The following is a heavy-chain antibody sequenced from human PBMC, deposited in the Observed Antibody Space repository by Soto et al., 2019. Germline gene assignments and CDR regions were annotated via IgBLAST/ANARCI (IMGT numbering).Heavy chain of an antibody. Sequence: PSETLSLTCTVSGGSISSGGYYWSWIRQHPGKGLEWIGYIYYSGSTYYNPSLKSRVTISVDTSKNQFSLKLSSVTAADTAVYYCARDTTTTGGNWFDPWGQGTLVTVSS. J-gene: IGHJ5*02. CDR3: ARDTTTTGGNWFDP. CDR2: IYYSGST. V-gene: IGHV4-31*03. CDR1: GGSISSGGYY. D-gene: IGHD1-26*01.